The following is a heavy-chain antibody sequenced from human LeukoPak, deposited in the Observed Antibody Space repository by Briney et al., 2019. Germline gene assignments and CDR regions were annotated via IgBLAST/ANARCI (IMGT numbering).Heavy chain of an antibody. Sequence: PGGSLRLSRAASGFTLKIYQMHWFRQAPGKGLEWLSVISHDGSDKNNADSVKGRFIISRDNSKNTIYLQLNSLRPEDTAMYYCAREGVQATVDAFDVWGLGTMVIVSS. CDR3: AREGVQATVDAFDV. J-gene: IGHJ3*01. CDR2: ISHDGSDK. D-gene: IGHD3-10*01. CDR1: GFTLKIYQ. V-gene: IGHV3-30*04.